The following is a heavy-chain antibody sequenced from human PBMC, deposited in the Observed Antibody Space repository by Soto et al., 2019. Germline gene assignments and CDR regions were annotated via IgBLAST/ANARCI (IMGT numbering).Heavy chain of an antibody. Sequence: GGSLRLSCAASGFTFSSYSMNWVRQAPGKGLEWVSSISSSSSYIYYADSVKGRFTISRDNAKNSLYLQMNSLRAEDTAVYYCARDRLMVEGSGSYAHYYYGMDVWGQGTTVTVSS. J-gene: IGHJ6*02. V-gene: IGHV3-21*01. CDR1: GFTFSSYS. D-gene: IGHD3-10*01. CDR2: ISSSSSYI. CDR3: ARDRLMVEGSGSYAHYYYGMDV.